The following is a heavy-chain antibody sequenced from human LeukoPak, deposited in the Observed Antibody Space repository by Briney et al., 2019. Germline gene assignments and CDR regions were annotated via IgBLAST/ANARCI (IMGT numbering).Heavy chain of an antibody. D-gene: IGHD1-26*01. Sequence: ASVKVSCKASGYAFTSYDINWVRQATGQGLEWMGWMNPNSGNTGYAQKFQGRVTITRNTSISTAYMELSSLRSEDTAVYYCARGSGSYYAFDIWGQGTMVTVSS. CDR2: MNPNSGNT. CDR1: GYAFTSYD. J-gene: IGHJ3*02. V-gene: IGHV1-8*03. CDR3: ARGSGSYYAFDI.